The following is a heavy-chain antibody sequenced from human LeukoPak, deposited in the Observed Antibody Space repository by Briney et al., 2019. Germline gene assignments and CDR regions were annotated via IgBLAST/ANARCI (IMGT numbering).Heavy chain of an antibody. V-gene: IGHV3-73*01. CDR1: RFTFSGSA. CDR3: TRQGYGDYDGY. D-gene: IGHD4-17*01. J-gene: IGHJ4*02. Sequence: GGSLRLSCAASRFTFSGSAMHWVRQASGKGLEWVGRIRSKANSYATAYAASVKGRFTISRDDSKNTAYLQMNSLKTEDTAVYYCTRQGYGDYDGYWGQGTLVTVSS. CDR2: IRSKANSYAT.